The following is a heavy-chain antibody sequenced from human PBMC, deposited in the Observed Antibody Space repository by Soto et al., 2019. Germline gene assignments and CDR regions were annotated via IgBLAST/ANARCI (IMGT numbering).Heavy chain of an antibody. CDR1: GFTFSSYA. CDR2: ISYDGSNK. CDR3: TRDASRDSSARGWFDP. Sequence: GGSLRLSCAASGFTFSSYAMHWVRQAPGKGLEWVAVISYDGSNKYYADSVKGRFTISRDNSKNTLYLQMNSLRAEDTAVYYCTRDASRDSSARGWFDPWGPGTLVTVSS. J-gene: IGHJ5*02. D-gene: IGHD6-13*01. V-gene: IGHV3-30-3*01.